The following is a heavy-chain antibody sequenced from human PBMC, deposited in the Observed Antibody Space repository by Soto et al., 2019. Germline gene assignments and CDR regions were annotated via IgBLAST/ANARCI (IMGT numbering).Heavy chain of an antibody. D-gene: IGHD6-19*01. Sequence: ASMKVSCKASWYTFTSYYINWGRQATGQGLEWMGWMNPNSGNTGYAQKFQGRVTMTRNTSISTAYMELSSLRSEDTAVYYCASYREYSSGWYYWGQGTLVTVSS. CDR1: WYTFTSYY. J-gene: IGHJ4*02. CDR2: MNPNSGNT. CDR3: ASYREYSSGWYY. V-gene: IGHV1-8*01.